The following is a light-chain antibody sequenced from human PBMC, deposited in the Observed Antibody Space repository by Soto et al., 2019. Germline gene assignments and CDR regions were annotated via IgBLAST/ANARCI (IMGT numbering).Light chain of an antibody. J-gene: IGKJ4*01. CDR3: HTYISALLT. CDR2: TAS. CDR1: QGISNY. V-gene: IGKV1-27*01. Sequence: IQMTQSPSSLPASVGDRVTITCRASQGISNYLAWYQQKPGKVPKLLIYTASTLQSGVPSRFSGSGSGTDFTLTISSLQPEDVATYSSHTYISALLTFGGRTNVDIK.